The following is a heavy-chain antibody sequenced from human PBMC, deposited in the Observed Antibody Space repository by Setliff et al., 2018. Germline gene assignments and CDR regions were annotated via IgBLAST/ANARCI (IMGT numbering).Heavy chain of an antibody. CDR2: ISGSGGST. D-gene: IGHD3-22*01. Sequence: LRLSCAASGFTFSSYAMSWVRQTPGKGLECVSTISGSGGSTYYADSVKGRFTISRDNSKNTLYLQMNSLRAEDTAVYYCAKGQGQYYDSSGYYGRVLDYWGQGTLVTVSS. V-gene: IGHV3-23*01. CDR3: AKGQGQYYDSSGYYGRVLDY. J-gene: IGHJ4*02. CDR1: GFTFSSYA.